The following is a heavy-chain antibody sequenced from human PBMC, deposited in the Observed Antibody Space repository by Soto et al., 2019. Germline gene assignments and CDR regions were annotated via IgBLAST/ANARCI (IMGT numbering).Heavy chain of an antibody. J-gene: IGHJ6*02. CDR3: ARRTTGTTYYYYGMDV. CDR1: GYSFTSYW. D-gene: IGHD1-7*01. Sequence: GESLKISCKGSGYSFTSYWIGWVRQMPGKGLEWMGIIYPGDSDTRYSPSFQGQVTISADKSISTAYLQWSSLKASDTAMYYWARRTTGTTYYYYGMDVWGQGTTVTVSS. CDR2: IYPGDSDT. V-gene: IGHV5-51*01.